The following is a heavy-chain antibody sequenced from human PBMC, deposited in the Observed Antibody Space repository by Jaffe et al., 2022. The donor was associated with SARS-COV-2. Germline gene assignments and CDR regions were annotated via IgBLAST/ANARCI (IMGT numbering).Heavy chain of an antibody. CDR3: ACITGYSSSWYSRQQKQPANWFDP. Sequence: QVQLQESGPGLVKPSGTLSLTCAVSGGSISSSNWWSWVRQPPGKGLEWIGEIYHSGSTNYNPSLKSRVTISVDKSKNQFSLKLSSVTAADTAVYYCACITGYSSSWYSRQQKQPANWFDPWGQGTLVTVSS. J-gene: IGHJ5*02. CDR2: IYHSGST. D-gene: IGHD6-13*01. CDR1: GGSISSSNW. V-gene: IGHV4-4*02.